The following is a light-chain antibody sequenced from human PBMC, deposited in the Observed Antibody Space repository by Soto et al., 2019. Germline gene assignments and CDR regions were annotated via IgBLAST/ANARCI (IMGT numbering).Light chain of an antibody. CDR1: QSIRTI. CDR2: DAS. CDR3: LQRSDWPLS. Sequence: DIILTQSPDTLSLSPGERATLSCRASQSIRTILAWYQQKPGQAPMLLIPDASYRATGIPPRFSGSGYGTDFTRTISSLEPEDFAVYYCLQRSDWPLSFGGGSKVEI. V-gene: IGKV3-11*01. J-gene: IGKJ4*01.